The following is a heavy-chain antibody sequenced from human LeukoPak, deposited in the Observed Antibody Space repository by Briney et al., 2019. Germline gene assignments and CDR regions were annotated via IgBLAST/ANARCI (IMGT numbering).Heavy chain of an antibody. D-gene: IGHD5-12*01. CDR1: GFTFSSYA. Sequence: GGSLRLSCAASGFTFSSYAMHWVRQAPGKGLEYVSAISSNGGSTYYANSVKGRFTISRDNSKNTLYLQMGSLRAEDMAVYYCARSWRNSGYDLWGQGTLVTVSS. CDR3: ARSWRNSGYDL. CDR2: ISSNGGST. V-gene: IGHV3-64*01. J-gene: IGHJ4*02.